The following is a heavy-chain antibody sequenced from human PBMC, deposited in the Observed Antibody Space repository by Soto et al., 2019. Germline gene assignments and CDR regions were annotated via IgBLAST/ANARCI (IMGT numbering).Heavy chain of an antibody. Sequence: QVQLVQSGAEVKKPGASVKVSCKASGYTFTSYYMHWVRQAPGQGLEWMGIINPSGGSTSYAQKCQGRVTMTGDTSTSTVYMELSSLRSEDTAVYYCARGGIAVAGRNWFDPWGQGTLVTVSS. CDR1: GYTFTSYY. D-gene: IGHD6-19*01. CDR3: ARGGIAVAGRNWFDP. J-gene: IGHJ5*02. CDR2: INPSGGST. V-gene: IGHV1-46*01.